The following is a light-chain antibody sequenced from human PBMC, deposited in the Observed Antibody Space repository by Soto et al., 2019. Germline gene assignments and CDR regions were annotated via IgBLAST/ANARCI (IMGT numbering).Light chain of an antibody. CDR2: EST. J-gene: IGKJ1*01. V-gene: IGKV1-39*01. Sequence: DIDMTQSPSSLSASVGDTVIITCRASQNVRSYLNWYQQKSGKAPKLLIYESTNLESGVPSRFSGDGFGTDFTLTISSLHPEDFASYYCQQSFFAPPTFGRGTKVDIK. CDR1: QNVRSY. CDR3: QQSFFAPPT.